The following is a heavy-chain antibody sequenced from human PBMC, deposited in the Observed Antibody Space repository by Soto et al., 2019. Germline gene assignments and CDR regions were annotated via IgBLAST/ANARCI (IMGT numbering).Heavy chain of an antibody. CDR2: IYYSGST. CDR1: GGSISSSSYY. Sequence: SETLSLTCTVSGGSISSSSYYWGWIRQPPGKGLEWIGSIYYSGSTYYNPSLKSRVTISVDTSKNQFSLKLSSVTAADTAVYYCARDRKWIQLDYYYGMDVWGQGTTVT. CDR3: ARDRKWIQLDYYYGMDV. D-gene: IGHD1-1*01. J-gene: IGHJ6*02. V-gene: IGHV4-39*07.